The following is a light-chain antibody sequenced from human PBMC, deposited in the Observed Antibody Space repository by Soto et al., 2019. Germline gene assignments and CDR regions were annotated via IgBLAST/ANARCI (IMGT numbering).Light chain of an antibody. V-gene: IGKV1-27*01. Sequence: DIQMTQSPSSLSASVGDRVTITCRASQGISNYLAWYQQKPGKVPKLLIYAASTLQSGVPSRFSGSGSGTDFTLTISRLEPEDFAVYYCQQYGSPWTFGQGTKVDIK. J-gene: IGKJ1*01. CDR2: AAS. CDR3: QQYGSPWT. CDR1: QGISNY.